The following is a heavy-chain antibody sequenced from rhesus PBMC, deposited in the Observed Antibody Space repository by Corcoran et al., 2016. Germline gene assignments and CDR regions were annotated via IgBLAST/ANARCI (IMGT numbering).Heavy chain of an antibody. CDR3: AKEGAAAGFDY. J-gene: IGHJ4*01. CDR2: IDPSDSDT. D-gene: IGHD6-25*01. Sequence: EVQLVQSGAEVKRPGEASKIPCKNAGYRFTSYWIKRVRQMAGKGLEWMRAIDPSDSDTRYSPSFQGQVTISADKSISTTYLQWSSLKASDSATYYCAKEGAAAGFDYWGQGVLVTVSS. CDR1: GYRFTSYW. V-gene: IGHV5-2*01.